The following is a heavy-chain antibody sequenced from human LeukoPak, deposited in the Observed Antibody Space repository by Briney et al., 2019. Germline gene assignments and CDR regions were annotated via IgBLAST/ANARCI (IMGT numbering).Heavy chain of an antibody. D-gene: IGHD3-22*01. CDR1: GYTFTGYY. Sequence: ASVKVSCKASGYTFTGYYMHWVRQAPGQGLEWMERINPNSGGTNYAQKFQGRVTMTRDTSISTAYMELSRLRSDDTAVYYCYYYDSSGYYLDDYWGQGTLVTVSS. V-gene: IGHV1-2*06. CDR3: YYYDSSGYYLDDY. J-gene: IGHJ4*02. CDR2: INPNSGGT.